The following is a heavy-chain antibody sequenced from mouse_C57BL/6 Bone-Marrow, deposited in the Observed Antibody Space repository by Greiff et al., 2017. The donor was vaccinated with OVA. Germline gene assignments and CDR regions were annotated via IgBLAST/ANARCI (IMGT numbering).Heavy chain of an antibody. J-gene: IGHJ1*03. CDR2: IYPGSGNT. CDR1: GYTFTDYY. D-gene: IGHD1-1*01. V-gene: IGHV1-76*01. CDR3: ARSGSSPWYFDV. Sequence: VKVVESGAELVRPGASVKLSCKASGYTFTDYYINWVKQRPGQGLEWIARIYPGSGNTYYNEKFKGKATLTAEKSSSTAYMQLSSLTSEDSAVYFCARSGSSPWYFDVWGTGTTVTVSS.